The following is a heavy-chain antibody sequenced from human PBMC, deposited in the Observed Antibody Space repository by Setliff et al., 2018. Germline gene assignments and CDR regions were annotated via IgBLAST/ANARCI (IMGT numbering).Heavy chain of an antibody. D-gene: IGHD3-9*01. V-gene: IGHV1-69*04. CDR2: IIPILGIV. CDR1: GGTFSNYT. Sequence: EASVKVSCKASGGTFSNYTISWVRQAPGQGLEWMGRIIPILGIVNYAQKFHDRVTMTRDTSTSTAYMELSSLRSEDTAVYYCARDWALIRYFDLTLDVWGQGTTVTV. CDR3: ARDWALIRYFDLTLDV. J-gene: IGHJ6*02.